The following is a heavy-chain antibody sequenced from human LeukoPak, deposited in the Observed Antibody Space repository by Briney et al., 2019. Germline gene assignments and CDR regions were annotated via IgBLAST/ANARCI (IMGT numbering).Heavy chain of an antibody. CDR3: AKIGVGPLQIDY. Sequence: GGSLRLSCAAPGFTFSSYAMSWVRQAPGKGLEWVSAISGSGGSTYYADSVKGRFTISRDNSKNTLYLQMNSLRAEDTAVYYCAKIGVGPLQIDYWGQGTLVTVSS. J-gene: IGHJ4*02. V-gene: IGHV3-23*01. CDR1: GFTFSSYA. CDR2: ISGSGGST. D-gene: IGHD3-10*01.